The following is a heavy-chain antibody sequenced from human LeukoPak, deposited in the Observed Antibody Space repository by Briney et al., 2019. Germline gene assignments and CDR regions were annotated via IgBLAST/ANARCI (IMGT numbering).Heavy chain of an antibody. J-gene: IGHJ4*02. CDR1: GGSISSYY. D-gene: IGHD6-13*01. CDR2: IYYTGST. Sequence: SVTLSLTCTVSGGSISSYYWSWIRQPPGKGLEWIGYIYYTGSTDYNPSLKSRVAISVDTCKNQFSLKLSSVTAADTAVYYCARGSKAAPGTFDYWGQGTLVTVSS. V-gene: IGHV4-59*01. CDR3: ARGSKAAPGTFDY.